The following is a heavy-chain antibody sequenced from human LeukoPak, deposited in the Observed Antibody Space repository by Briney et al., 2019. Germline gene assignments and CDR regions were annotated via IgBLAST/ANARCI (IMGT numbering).Heavy chain of an antibody. D-gene: IGHD6-19*01. CDR3: ARDEMAVAGSFDY. CDR2: ISWDGGST. V-gene: IGHV3-43*01. J-gene: IGHJ4*02. CDR1: GFTFDDYT. Sequence: PGGSLRLSCAASGFTFDDYTMHWVRQAPGKGLEWVSLISWDGGSTYYADSVKGRFTISRDNAKNSLYLQMNSLRAEDTAVYYCARDEMAVAGSFDYWGQGTLVTVSS.